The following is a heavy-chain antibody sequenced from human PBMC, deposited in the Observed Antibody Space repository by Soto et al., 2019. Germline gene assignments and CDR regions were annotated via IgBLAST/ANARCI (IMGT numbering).Heavy chain of an antibody. Sequence: QVQLVESGGGVVQPGRSLRLSCAASGFTFSNYAMHWARQAPGKGLEWVAVISYDGSNKYYADSVKGRFTISRDNSKNTLYLQMNSLRADDTAVYYCARDGWPLDYEILTGYYRSYYYYGMDAWGQGTTVTVSS. CDR1: GFTFSNYA. D-gene: IGHD3-9*01. J-gene: IGHJ6*02. CDR3: ARDGWPLDYEILTGYYRSYYYYGMDA. V-gene: IGHV3-30-3*01. CDR2: ISYDGSNK.